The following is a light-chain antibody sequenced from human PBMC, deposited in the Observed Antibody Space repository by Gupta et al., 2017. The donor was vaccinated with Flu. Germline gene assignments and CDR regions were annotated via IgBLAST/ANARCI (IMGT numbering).Light chain of an antibody. CDR1: QSVSSSY. V-gene: IGKV3-20*01. CDR2: GAS. CDR3: QQYGSSSYS. Sequence: EIVLTQSPGTLSLSPGERATLSCRASQSVSSSYLAWYQQKPGQAPRLLIYGASSRATGIPDRLSGRGGGTDFTLTISRLEPEDFAVYYCQQYGSSSYSFGQGTKLEIK. J-gene: IGKJ2*03.